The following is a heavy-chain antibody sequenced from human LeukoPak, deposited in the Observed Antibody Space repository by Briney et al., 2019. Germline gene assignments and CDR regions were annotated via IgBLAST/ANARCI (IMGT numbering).Heavy chain of an antibody. CDR1: GFTFDGYA. V-gene: IGHV3-9*01. Sequence: GGSLRLSCAASGFTFDGYAMHWVRQAPGKGLEWVSGISWNSGSIGYADSVKGRFTISRDNAKNSLYLQMNSLRAEDTALYYCAKEEYSSSGDYWGQGTLVTVSS. CDR2: ISWNSGSI. J-gene: IGHJ4*02. CDR3: AKEEYSSSGDY. D-gene: IGHD6-13*01.